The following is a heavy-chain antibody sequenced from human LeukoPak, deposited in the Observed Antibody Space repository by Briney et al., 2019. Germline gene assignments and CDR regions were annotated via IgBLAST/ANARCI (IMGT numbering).Heavy chain of an antibody. J-gene: IGHJ6*04. D-gene: IGHD2/OR15-2a*01. Sequence: GGSLRLSCAASGFTFSSYAMSWVRQAPGEGLEWVSAISGSGGSTYYADSVKGRFTISRDNSKNTLYLQMNSLRAEDTAVYYCARDLSPYYYYGMDVWGKGTTVTVSS. CDR2: ISGSGGST. V-gene: IGHV3-23*01. CDR1: GFTFSSYA. CDR3: ARDLSPYYYYGMDV.